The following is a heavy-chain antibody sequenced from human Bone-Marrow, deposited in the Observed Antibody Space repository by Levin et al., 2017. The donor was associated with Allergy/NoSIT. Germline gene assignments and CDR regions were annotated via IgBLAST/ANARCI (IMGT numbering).Heavy chain of an antibody. CDR1: GFTFSNFA. CDR3: AKETHYYYDSSGYFAS. Sequence: GGSLRLSCADSGFTFSNFAMSWVRQAPGKGLEWISAVSGSGVGTDYANSVKGRFTISRDNSKDTLFLQMNSLSAEDTGIYYCAKETHYYYDSSGYFASWGQGTPVTVSS. CDR2: VSGSGVGT. D-gene: IGHD3-22*01. J-gene: IGHJ4*02. V-gene: IGHV3-23*01.